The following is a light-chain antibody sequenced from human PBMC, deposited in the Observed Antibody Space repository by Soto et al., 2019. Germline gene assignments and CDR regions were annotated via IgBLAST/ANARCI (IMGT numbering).Light chain of an antibody. CDR2: DAS. Sequence: ATPSVSPGARATLSCRASQSVRSNLAWYQQRPGQAPRLLIYDASSRATGIPARFSGSGSGTDFTLTISSLEPEDFVLYYCPQHGNWPLTFGGG. J-gene: IGKJ4*01. CDR1: QSVRSN. CDR3: PQHGNWPLT. V-gene: IGKV3-11*01.